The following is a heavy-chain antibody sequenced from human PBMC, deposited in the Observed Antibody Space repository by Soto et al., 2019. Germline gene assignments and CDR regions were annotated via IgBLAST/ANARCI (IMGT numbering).Heavy chain of an antibody. CDR3: ARAHDYVFWSGFFFYGMDV. J-gene: IGHJ6*02. V-gene: IGHV3-23*01. CDR2: ISSTGGST. Sequence: EVQLLESGGGLVQPGGSLRLSCAASRFTFSNDAMSWVRQAPGKGLEWVSGISSTGGSTYYADSVKGRFTISRDNSKNTLDLQMSSLTAEDTAIYYCARAHDYVFWSGFFFYGMDVWGQGTTVTVSS. CDR1: RFTFSNDA. D-gene: IGHD3-3*01.